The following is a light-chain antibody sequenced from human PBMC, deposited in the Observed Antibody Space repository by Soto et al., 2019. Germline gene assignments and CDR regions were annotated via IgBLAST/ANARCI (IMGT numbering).Light chain of an antibody. CDR1: SSDVGGYSY. CDR3: SSYAGSNIWV. V-gene: IGLV2-14*01. Sequence: QSALTQPASVSGSPGQSITISCTGTSSDVGGYSYVSWYLQHPGKAPKLMIYEVSNRPSGVSDRFSGSKSGNTASLTISGLQAEDEADYYCSSYAGSNIWVFGGGTKVTVL. J-gene: IGLJ3*02. CDR2: EVS.